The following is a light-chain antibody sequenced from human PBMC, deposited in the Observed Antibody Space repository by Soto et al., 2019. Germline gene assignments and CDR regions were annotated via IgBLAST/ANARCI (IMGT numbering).Light chain of an antibody. CDR1: QGISSW. CDR3: RQPNSFPGT. V-gene: IGKV1-12*01. Sequence: DIRMTQSPSSVSASVGDRVTITCRASQGISSWLAWYQQKPGKAPKLLLYAAASLQSGVLSGFCGSGAWTKFILPIISIQPKDVVAYYFRQPNSFPGTFGQGTRLEIK. CDR2: AAA. J-gene: IGKJ5*01.